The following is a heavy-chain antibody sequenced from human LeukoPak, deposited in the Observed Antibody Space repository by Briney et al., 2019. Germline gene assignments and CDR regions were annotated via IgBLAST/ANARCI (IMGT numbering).Heavy chain of an antibody. V-gene: IGHV3-7*04. CDR1: GFTFSSYW. CDR2: IKQDGSEK. D-gene: IGHD5-24*01. CDR3: AGGWEMATIDY. Sequence: GGSLRLSCAASGFTFSSYWMSWVRQAPGKGLEWVAVIKQDGSEKYYVDSVKGRFTISRDNAKNSLYLQMNSLRAEDTAVYYCAGGWEMATIDYWGQGTLVTVSS. J-gene: IGHJ4*02.